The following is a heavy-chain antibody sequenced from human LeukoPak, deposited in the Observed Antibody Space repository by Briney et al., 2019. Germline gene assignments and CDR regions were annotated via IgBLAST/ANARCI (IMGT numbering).Heavy chain of an antibody. CDR1: GGSISTYY. V-gene: IGHV4-59*08. CDR3: ARHGRKDGPFTY. D-gene: IGHD5-24*01. CDR2: GYSSWST. J-gene: IGHJ4*02. Sequence: SETLSLTCVVSGGSISTYYWSWIRQPPGKGLERIGYGYSSWSTNYNPSLKSRVSISEDTSENQVSLNLNSLTAADTAAYYCARHGRKDGPFTYWGQGALVPVSS.